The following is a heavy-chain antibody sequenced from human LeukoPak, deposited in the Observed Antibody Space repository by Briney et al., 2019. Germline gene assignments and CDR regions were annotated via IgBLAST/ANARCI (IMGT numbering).Heavy chain of an antibody. CDR3: AREYGSLVY. CDR1: GFTFSSYA. D-gene: IGHD6-19*01. CDR2: ISTTGSAI. V-gene: IGHV3-48*02. Sequence: GGSLRLSCAASGFTFSSYAMSWVRQAPGKGLEWVSYISTTGSAIYYADSVKGRFTISRDNAKNSLYLQMNSLRDEDTAVYYCAREYGSLVYWGQGDLVTVSS. J-gene: IGHJ4*02.